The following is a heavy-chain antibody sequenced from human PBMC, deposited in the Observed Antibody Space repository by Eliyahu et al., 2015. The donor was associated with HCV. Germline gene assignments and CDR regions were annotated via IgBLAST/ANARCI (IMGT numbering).Heavy chain of an antibody. V-gene: IGHV4-34*01. D-gene: IGHD6-13*01. CDR2: INHSGST. Sequence: QSLTCAVYGGSFSGYYWSWIRQPPGKGLEWIGEINHSGSTNYNPSLKSRVTISVDTSKNQFSLKLSSVTAADTAVYYCARGYSSSWYTYWGQGTLVTVSS. CDR1: GGSFSGYY. J-gene: IGHJ4*02. CDR3: ARGYSSSWYTY.